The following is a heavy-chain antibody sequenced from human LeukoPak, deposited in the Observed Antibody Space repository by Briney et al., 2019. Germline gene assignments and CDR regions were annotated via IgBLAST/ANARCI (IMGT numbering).Heavy chain of an antibody. CDR3: ARPPVFDF. V-gene: IGHV4-59*08. CDR1: GGSVSHYY. J-gene: IGHJ5*01. CDR2: IFYIGST. Sequence: PSEPLSLTCTVSGGSVSHYYWSWIRQPPGKALEWIGDIFYIGSTNYNPSLKSRVTISIDTSKNQFSLRLTSVTAADTAVYYCARPPVFDFWGQGTLVTVSS.